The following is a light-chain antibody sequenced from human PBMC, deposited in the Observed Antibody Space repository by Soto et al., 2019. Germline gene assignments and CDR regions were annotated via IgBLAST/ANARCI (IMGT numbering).Light chain of an antibody. CDR1: QSISSW. CDR2: KAS. V-gene: IGKV1-5*03. J-gene: IGKJ2*01. CDR3: KQYDSYYT. Sequence: DIPMTQSPSTLSASVGDRVTITCRASQSISSWLAWYQQKPGKAPKLLIYKASSLESWVPSRFSGSGSGTEFTLTISSLQPDDFATYYCKQYDSYYTFGQGTKLEIK.